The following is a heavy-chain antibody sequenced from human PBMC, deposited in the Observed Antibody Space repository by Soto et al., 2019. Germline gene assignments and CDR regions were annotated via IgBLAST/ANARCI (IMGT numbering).Heavy chain of an antibody. D-gene: IGHD6-19*01. V-gene: IGHV4-4*08. CDR2: IWSSGST. CDR3: AKGGGSYTTAWYNDY. Sequence: QVQLQESGPGLVKPSETMSLTCTVSGVSLSNSYCSWARQPPGKGLEWIGHIWSSGSTNYNPSLRSRVTMSVDTSKNQVSLKLSSVTATDTAIYYCAKGGGSYTTAWYNDYWGQGTLVTVSS. CDR1: GVSLSNSY. J-gene: IGHJ4*02.